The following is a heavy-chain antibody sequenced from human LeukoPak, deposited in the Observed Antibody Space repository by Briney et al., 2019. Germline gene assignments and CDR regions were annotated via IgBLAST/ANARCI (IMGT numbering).Heavy chain of an antibody. J-gene: IGHJ4*02. V-gene: IGHV3-15*01. CDR3: TTVGNPAYFGN. CDR1: EITVSHAW. D-gene: IGHD4-23*01. CDR2: IKSKTDGGTT. Sequence: GGSLRLSCAVSEITVSHAWMSWVRQAPGKGLEWVGRIKSKTDGGTTEYAAPVKGRYTMSTDDSKKMLYLQMNSLKSEDTAVYYCTTVGNPAYFGNWGQGTLVTVSS.